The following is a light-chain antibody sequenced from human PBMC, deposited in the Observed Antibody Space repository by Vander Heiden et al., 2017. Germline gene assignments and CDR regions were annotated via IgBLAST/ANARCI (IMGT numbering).Light chain of an antibody. CDR1: KLGDKY. Sequence: SCESTQPPSVSVSPGQTASITCSGDKLGDKYACWYQQKPGQSPVLVIYQDSKRPSGIPERFSGSNSGNTATLTISGTEAVDEAYYYSQAWDSSTGVCGGGTKLNVL. CDR3: QAWDSSTGV. V-gene: IGLV3-1*01. J-gene: IGLJ2*01. CDR2: QDS.